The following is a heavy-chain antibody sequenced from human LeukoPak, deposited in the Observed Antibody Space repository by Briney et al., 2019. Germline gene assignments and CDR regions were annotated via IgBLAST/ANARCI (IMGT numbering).Heavy chain of an antibody. Sequence: SETLSLTCAVSGGSISSSNWWSWVRQPPGKGLEWIGEIYHSGSTNYNPSLKSRVTISVDKSKNQFSLKLSSVTAADTAVYYCARGGGPPSMYSSSWGTLSRRRSDFDYWGQGTLVTVSS. J-gene: IGHJ4*02. CDR1: GGSISSSNW. CDR2: IYHSGST. D-gene: IGHD6-13*01. CDR3: ARGGGPPSMYSSSWGTLSRRRSDFDY. V-gene: IGHV4-4*02.